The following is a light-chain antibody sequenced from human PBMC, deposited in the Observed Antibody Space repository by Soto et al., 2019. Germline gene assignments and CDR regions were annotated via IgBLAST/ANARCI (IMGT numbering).Light chain of an antibody. Sequence: IQLTQSQSPLSVSLYQRVTIXFPASHSIRRCFAWVQQKTGKVPKLLHYTTASLQRGVPSRFSGSGAGKEFTLNISRLQADDFGTYYWQQYSRYSTFGQGAKVDIK. J-gene: IGKJ1*01. CDR2: TTA. CDR1: HSIRRC. CDR3: QQYSRYST. V-gene: IGKV1-5*03.